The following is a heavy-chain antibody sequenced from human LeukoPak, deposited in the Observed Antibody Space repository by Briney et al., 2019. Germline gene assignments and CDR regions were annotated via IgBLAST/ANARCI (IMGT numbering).Heavy chain of an antibody. V-gene: IGHV4-39*01. CDR2: IHYSGAT. CDR3: ARGKRGYSSSWYDY. CDR1: GGSISSTTYY. Sequence: SETLSLTCTVSGGSISSTTYYWVWIRQPPGKGLEWIGCIHYSGATHYNPSLKSRVTISEDTSKTQFSLKLSSVTAADTAVYYCARGKRGYSSSWYDYWGQGTLVTVSS. D-gene: IGHD6-13*01. J-gene: IGHJ4*02.